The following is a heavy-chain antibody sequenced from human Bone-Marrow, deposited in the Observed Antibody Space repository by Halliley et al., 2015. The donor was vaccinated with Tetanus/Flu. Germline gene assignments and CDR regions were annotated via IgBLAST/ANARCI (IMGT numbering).Heavy chain of an antibody. Sequence: LEWMGIIHPADPETRNSPSLEGQVTISADRSKSTTYLQWTTRKASDTAMYYCARPEWELNAFNIWGQGTMVTVSS. CDR2: IHPADPET. CDR3: ARPEWELNAFNI. J-gene: IGHJ3*02. V-gene: IGHV5-51*01. D-gene: IGHD1-26*01.